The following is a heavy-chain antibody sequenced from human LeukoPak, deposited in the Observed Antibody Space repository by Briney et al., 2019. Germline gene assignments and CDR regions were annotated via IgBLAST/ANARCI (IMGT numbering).Heavy chain of an antibody. V-gene: IGHV3-15*01. CDR3: TTDIVEARGP. D-gene: IGHD3-10*01. Sequence: GGSLRLSCAASGFTFSNAWMSWVRQAPGKGLEWVSRIKSKTDGGTTDYAAPVKGRFTISRDDSKNTLYLQMNSLKTEDTAVYYCTTDIVEARGPWGQGTLVTVSS. CDR2: IKSKTDGGTT. J-gene: IGHJ5*02. CDR1: GFTFSNAW.